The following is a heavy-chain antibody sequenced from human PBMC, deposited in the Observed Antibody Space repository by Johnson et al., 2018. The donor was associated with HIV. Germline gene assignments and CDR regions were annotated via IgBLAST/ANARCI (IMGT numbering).Heavy chain of an antibody. CDR3: ARDRSKGGAFDI. D-gene: IGHD2/OR15-2a*01. CDR1: GFTFSDDY. V-gene: IGHV3-11*04. J-gene: IGHJ3*02. CDR2: MSSSGSTI. Sequence: QVHLVESGGGVVQPGGSLRLSCAASGFTFSDDYMSWIRQAPGKGLEWISYMSSSGSTIYHAESVKGRFTISRDNAKNSLYLQMNSLRAGDTAVYYCARDRSKGGAFDIWGQGTMVTVSS.